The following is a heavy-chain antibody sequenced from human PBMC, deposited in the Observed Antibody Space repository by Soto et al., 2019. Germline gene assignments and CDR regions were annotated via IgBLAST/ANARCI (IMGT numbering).Heavy chain of an antibody. Sequence: SETLSLTCTVSGGSIRSYYWSWIRQPPGKELEWIGYIYYSGSTNYNPSLKSRVTISVDTSKNQFSLKLSSVTAADTAVYYCARPWTTSNYGNSYLDLWGRGTLVTVSS. J-gene: IGHJ2*01. D-gene: IGHD3-10*01. CDR2: IYYSGST. V-gene: IGHV4-59*01. CDR3: ARPWTTSNYGNSYLDL. CDR1: GGSIRSYY.